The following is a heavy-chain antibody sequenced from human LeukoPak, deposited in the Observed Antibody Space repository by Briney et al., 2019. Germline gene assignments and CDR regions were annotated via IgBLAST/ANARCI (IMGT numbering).Heavy chain of an antibody. CDR2: INWNGGST. Sequence: GGSLRLSCAASGFTFDDHGMSWVRQAPGKGLEWVSGINWNGGSTGYADSVKGRFTISRDNAKNSLYLQMNSLRAEDTALYHCARDSRRGYGSGSYNWGQGTLVTVSS. J-gene: IGHJ4*02. D-gene: IGHD3-10*01. CDR1: GFTFDDHG. CDR3: ARDSRRGYGSGSYN. V-gene: IGHV3-20*01.